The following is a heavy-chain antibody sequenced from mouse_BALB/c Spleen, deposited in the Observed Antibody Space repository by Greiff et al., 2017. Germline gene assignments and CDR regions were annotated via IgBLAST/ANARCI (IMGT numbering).Heavy chain of an antibody. CDR3: AKSGMITTGFDY. J-gene: IGHJ2*01. V-gene: IGHV14-1*02. D-gene: IGHD2-4*01. CDR2: IDPENGNT. Sequence: EVQLQQSGAELVRPGALVKLSCKASGFNIKDYYMHWVKQRPEQGLEWIGWIDPENGNTIYDPKFQGKASITADTSSNTAYLQLSSLTSEDTAVYDCAKSGMITTGFDYWGQGTTLTVSS. CDR1: GFNIKDYY.